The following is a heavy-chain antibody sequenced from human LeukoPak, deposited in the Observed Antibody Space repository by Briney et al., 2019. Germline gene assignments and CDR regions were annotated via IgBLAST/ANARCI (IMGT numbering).Heavy chain of an antibody. CDR1: GGSIISGDFY. Sequence: SETLSLTCTVSGGSIISGDFYWIWIRQPPGKGLEWIGYIYYSGSTYYNPSLKSLITISVDTSKNQFSLKLSSVTAADTAVYYCARVIGYSGYDAFDYWGQGTLVTVSS. J-gene: IGHJ4*02. CDR3: ARVIGYSGYDAFDY. D-gene: IGHD5-12*01. V-gene: IGHV4-30-4*02. CDR2: IYYSGST.